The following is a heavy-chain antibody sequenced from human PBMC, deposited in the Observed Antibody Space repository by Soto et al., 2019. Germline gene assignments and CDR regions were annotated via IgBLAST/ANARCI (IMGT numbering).Heavy chain of an antibody. J-gene: IGHJ5*02. CDR2: IIPILGTA. CDR3: ARVGTTGTPGWFDP. CDR1: GGTFSSYA. Sequence: QVQLVQSGAEVKKPGSSVKVSCKASGGTFSSYAISWVRQAPGQGLEWMGGIIPILGTANYAQKFQGRVTIAADESTSTAYMELSGLSSEDTAVYYCARVGTTGTPGWFDPWGQGTLGTVSS. V-gene: IGHV1-69*11. D-gene: IGHD1-1*01.